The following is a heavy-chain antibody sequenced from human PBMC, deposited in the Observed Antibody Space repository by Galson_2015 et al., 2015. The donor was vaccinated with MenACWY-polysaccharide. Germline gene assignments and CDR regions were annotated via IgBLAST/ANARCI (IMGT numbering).Heavy chain of an antibody. CDR1: GSRFNNSG. V-gene: IGHV3-33*01. D-gene: IGHD6-13*01. CDR3: AREGSRIVFHAFDT. J-gene: IGHJ3*02. Sequence: SLKLSCAASGSRFNNSGMHWVRQAPGKGLEWVAVIQYDGSKIVYADSVKGRFTISRDNSKNTLFLEMNSLGAEDTAVYYCAREGSRIVFHAFDTWGQGTMVTVSS. CDR2: IQYDGSKI.